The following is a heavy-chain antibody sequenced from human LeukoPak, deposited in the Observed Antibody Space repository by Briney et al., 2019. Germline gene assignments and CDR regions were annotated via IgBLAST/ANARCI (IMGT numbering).Heavy chain of an antibody. CDR2: ISSRGGTI. V-gene: IGHV3-48*03. D-gene: IGHD3-22*01. Sequence: GGSLRLSCAASGFTFSNYEMDWVRQSPERGLEWVSYISSRGGTIYYAESVKGRFTISRDNAKNSLYLQMNSLRAEDTAVYYCAKELTPDRSGFDAFHIWGQGTMVTVSS. CDR3: AKELTPDRSGFDAFHI. CDR1: GFTFSNYE. J-gene: IGHJ3*02.